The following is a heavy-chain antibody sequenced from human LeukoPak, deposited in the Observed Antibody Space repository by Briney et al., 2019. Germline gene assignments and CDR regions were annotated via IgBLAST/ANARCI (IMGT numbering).Heavy chain of an antibody. V-gene: IGHV1-46*01. J-gene: IGHJ4*02. CDR3: AKVFRPYGDFFSFDN. Sequence: ASVKVSCKASGYTFTSNYIHWVRQAPGQGLEWMGMIYPRDGSTSYAQKFQGRVTVTRDTSTSTVHMELSGLRSEDTAVYFCAKVFRPYGDFFSFDNWGQGTLVTVSS. CDR1: GYTFTSNY. CDR2: IYPRDGST. D-gene: IGHD4-17*01.